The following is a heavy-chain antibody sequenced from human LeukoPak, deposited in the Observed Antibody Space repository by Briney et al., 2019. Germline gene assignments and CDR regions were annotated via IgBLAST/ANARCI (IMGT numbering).Heavy chain of an antibody. J-gene: IGHJ4*02. V-gene: IGHV3-30-3*01. CDR3: AKARGGSGSFQHPYFDY. Sequence: PGGSLRLSCAASGFTFSSYAMHWVRQAPGKGLEWVAVISYDGSNKYYADSVKGRFTISRDNSKNTLYLQMNSLRAEDTAVYYCAKARGGSGSFQHPYFDYWGQGTLVTVSS. CDR2: ISYDGSNK. CDR1: GFTFSSYA. D-gene: IGHD3-10*01.